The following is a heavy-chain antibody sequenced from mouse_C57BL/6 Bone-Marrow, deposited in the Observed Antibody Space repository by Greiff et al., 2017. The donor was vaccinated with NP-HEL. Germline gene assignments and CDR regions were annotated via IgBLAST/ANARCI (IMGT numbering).Heavy chain of an antibody. CDR1: GFTFSDYG. V-gene: IGHV5-15*01. CDR2: ISNLAYSI. D-gene: IGHD1-1*01. J-gene: IGHJ2*01. Sequence: EVKLMESGGGLVQPGGSLKLSCAASGFTFSDYGMAWVRQAPRKGPEWVAFISNLAYSIYYAETVTGRFTISRENAKNTLYLGMSSLKSEDTAMYYCARHGITTGNYFDYWGQGTTLTVSS. CDR3: ARHGITTGNYFDY.